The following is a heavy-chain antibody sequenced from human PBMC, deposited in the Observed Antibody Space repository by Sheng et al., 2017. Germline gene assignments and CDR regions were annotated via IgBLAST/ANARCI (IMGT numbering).Heavy chain of an antibody. D-gene: IGHD6-19*01. V-gene: IGHV1-69*04. CDR3: AREEDSSGWYGSKWYFDL. Sequence: QVQLVQSGAEVKKPGSSVKVPCKVSGGTLDSHGISWVRQAPGQGLEWLGGIIPALGIPNYLQKFRGRVTITADKSTSTVYMELRSLRSEDTAVYYCAREEDSSGWYGSKWYFDLVGPWPPRSPSPQ. J-gene: IGHJ2*01. CDR2: IIPALGIP. CDR1: GGTLDSHG.